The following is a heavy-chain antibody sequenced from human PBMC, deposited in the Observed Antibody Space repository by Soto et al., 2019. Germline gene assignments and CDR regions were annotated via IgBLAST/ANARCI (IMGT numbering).Heavy chain of an antibody. CDR3: ARVDWGSFDY. V-gene: IGHV4-59*01. D-gene: IGHD3-9*01. CDR2: IFYSGTT. CDR1: GASLSDYY. Sequence: PSETLSLTCTVSGASLSDYYWAWIRQPPGKGLEWIGNIFYSGTTDYNPSLKRRVTMSLDTSRSHFSLKIRSVTTADTAVYYCARVDWGSFDYWGQGTLVTVSS. J-gene: IGHJ4*02.